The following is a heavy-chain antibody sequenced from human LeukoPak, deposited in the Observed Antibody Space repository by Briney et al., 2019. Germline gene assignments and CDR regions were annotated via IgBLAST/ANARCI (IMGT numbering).Heavy chain of an antibody. J-gene: IGHJ3*02. CDR2: IFHSGTT. CDR3: ARDQWLLRGGDHDAFDI. CDR1: GGSISSTPW. V-gene: IGHV4-4*02. Sequence: PSETLSLTCAASGGSISSTPWWHWVRQPPGKGLEWIGEIFHSGTTNYNPSLKSRVTISIDKSKNQFSLKLRSVTAADTAVYYCARDQWLLRGGDHDAFDIWGQGTMVTVSS. D-gene: IGHD6-19*01.